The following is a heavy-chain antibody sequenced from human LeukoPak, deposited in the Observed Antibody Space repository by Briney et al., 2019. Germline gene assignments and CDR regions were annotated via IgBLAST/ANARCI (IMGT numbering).Heavy chain of an antibody. J-gene: IGHJ6*03. CDR3: ATTIFGVADYYYYMDV. V-gene: IGHV1-69*13. Sequence: ASVKVSCKASGGTFSSYAISWVRQAPGQGLEWMGGIIPIFGTANYAQKFQGRVTITADESTSTACMELSSLRSEDTAVYYCATTIFGVADYYYYMDVWGKGTTVTVSS. D-gene: IGHD3-3*01. CDR2: IIPIFGTA. CDR1: GGTFSSYA.